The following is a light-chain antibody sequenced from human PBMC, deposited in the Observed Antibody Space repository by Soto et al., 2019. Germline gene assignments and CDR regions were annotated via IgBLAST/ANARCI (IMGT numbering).Light chain of an antibody. J-gene: IGLJ3*02. CDR3: SSYAGSNWV. CDR1: TSDVGAYNY. CDR2: EVS. Sequence: QSALTQPPSASGSPGQSVAISCTGSTSDVGAYNYVSWYQQHPGKAPRLIFHEVSKRPSGVPDRFSGSKSGNTASLTVSGLQAEDEADYYCSSYAGSNWVFGGGTKLTVL. V-gene: IGLV2-8*01.